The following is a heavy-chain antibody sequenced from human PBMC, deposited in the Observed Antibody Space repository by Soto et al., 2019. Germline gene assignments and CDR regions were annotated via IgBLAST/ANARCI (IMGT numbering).Heavy chain of an antibody. D-gene: IGHD2-8*01. Sequence: QVQLVESGGGLVKPGGSLRLSCEASGFTFGDYYMTWIRQAPGKGLEWVSFIGNRGTGIYYADSVKGRFTIFRDNAKKSLYLQMNSMRAEDTALYYCARDLRAVCMASRFDPWGQGTLVTVSS. CDR1: GFTFGDYY. V-gene: IGHV3-11*01. CDR2: IGNRGTGI. J-gene: IGHJ5*02. CDR3: ARDLRAVCMASRFDP.